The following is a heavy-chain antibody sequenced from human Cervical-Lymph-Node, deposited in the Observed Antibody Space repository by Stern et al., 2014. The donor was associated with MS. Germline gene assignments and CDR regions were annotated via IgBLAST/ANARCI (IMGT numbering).Heavy chain of an antibody. V-gene: IGHV4-31*03. Sequence: VQLVESGPGLVKPSQTLSLTCTVSGRSISSGDYYWSWIRQRPGMGLEWIGYISSSGSTYYNPSLKSRVTISVDTSKNQFSLKLNSVTAADTAVYYCARAGDYYTMDVWGQGTTVTVSS. CDR3: ARAGDYYTMDV. D-gene: IGHD1-1*01. CDR2: ISSSGST. J-gene: IGHJ6*02. CDR1: GRSISSGDYY.